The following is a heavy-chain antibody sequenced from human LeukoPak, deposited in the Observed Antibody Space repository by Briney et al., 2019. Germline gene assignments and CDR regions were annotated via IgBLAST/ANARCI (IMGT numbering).Heavy chain of an antibody. J-gene: IGHJ4*02. V-gene: IGHV7-4-1*02. D-gene: IGHD3-3*01. CDR2: INPNTGNP. CDR1: GYTFTRNA. CDR3: ARTYYDFWSGYHKFDY. Sequence: ASVKVSCKASGYTFTRNALNWVRQAPGQGLDWMGWINPNTGNPTYAQGFTGRFVFSLDTSVSTAYLRITSLKAEDTAVYYCARTYYDFWSGYHKFDYWGQGTLVTVSS.